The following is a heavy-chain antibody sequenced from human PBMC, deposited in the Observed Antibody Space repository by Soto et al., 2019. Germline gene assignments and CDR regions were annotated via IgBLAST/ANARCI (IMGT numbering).Heavy chain of an antibody. D-gene: IGHD5-12*01. V-gene: IGHV4-59*08. CDR2: IYYSGST. J-gene: IGHJ4*02. Sequence: PSETLSLTCTVSGGSISSYYWSLIRQPPGKGLEWIGYIYYSGSTNYNPSLKSRVTISVDTSKNQFSLKLSSVTAADTAVYYCARLNGYSGYDSDYWGQGTLVTVSS. CDR3: ARLNGYSGYDSDY. CDR1: GGSISSYY.